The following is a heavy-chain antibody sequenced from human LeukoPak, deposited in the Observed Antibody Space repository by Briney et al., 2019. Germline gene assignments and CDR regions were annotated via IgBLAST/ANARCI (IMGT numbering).Heavy chain of an antibody. D-gene: IGHD3-10*01. CDR2: IYTSGST. CDR3: ARGEYYYGSGSLNWFDP. CDR1: GGSISSYY. J-gene: IGHJ5*02. V-gene: IGHV4-4*07. Sequence: SETLSLTCTVSGGSISSYYWSWIRQPAGKGLEWIGRIYTSGSTNYNPSLKSRVTMSVDTSKNQFSLKLSSVTAADTAVYYCARGEYYYGSGSLNWFDPWGQGTLVTVSS.